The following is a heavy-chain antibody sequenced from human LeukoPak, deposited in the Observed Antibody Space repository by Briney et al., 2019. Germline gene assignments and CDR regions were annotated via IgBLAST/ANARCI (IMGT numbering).Heavy chain of an antibody. CDR1: GGTFSSYA. V-gene: IGHV1-69*05. D-gene: IGHD3-22*01. Sequence: SVKVSCKASGGTFSSYAISWVRQAPGQGLEWMGRIIPVFGTANYAQKFQGRVTITTDESTSTAYMELSSLRSEDTAVYYCARDPDYYDSSGYYDYWGQGTLVTVSS. CDR2: IIPVFGTA. CDR3: ARDPDYYDSSGYYDY. J-gene: IGHJ4*02.